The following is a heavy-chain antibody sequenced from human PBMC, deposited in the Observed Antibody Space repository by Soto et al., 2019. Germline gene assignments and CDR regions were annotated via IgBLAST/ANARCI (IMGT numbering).Heavy chain of an antibody. D-gene: IGHD2-15*01. Sequence: ASVKVSGKASGDTFTNYYIHWVRQAPGQGLEWMGIINPSGGSTSYAQKFQGRVTMIRDTSTSAVYMELSSLRSEDTAIYYCARPDCSGDSCYGFPYWGQGTLVTVSS. CDR3: ARPDCSGDSCYGFPY. CDR1: GDTFTNYY. V-gene: IGHV1-46*01. CDR2: INPSGGST. J-gene: IGHJ4*02.